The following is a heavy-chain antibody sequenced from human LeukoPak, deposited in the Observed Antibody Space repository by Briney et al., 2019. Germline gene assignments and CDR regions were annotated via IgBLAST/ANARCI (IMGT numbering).Heavy chain of an antibody. CDR3: ARAANFEGDFDY. V-gene: IGHV3-30-3*01. D-gene: IGHD1-7*01. CDR2: ISYDGSNK. Sequence: GGSLRLSCAASGFTFSSYAMHWVRQAPGKGLEWVAVISYDGSNKYYADSVKGRFTISRDNSKNTLYLQMNSLRAEDTAVYYCARAANFEGDFDYWGQGTLVTVSS. J-gene: IGHJ4*02. CDR1: GFTFSSYA.